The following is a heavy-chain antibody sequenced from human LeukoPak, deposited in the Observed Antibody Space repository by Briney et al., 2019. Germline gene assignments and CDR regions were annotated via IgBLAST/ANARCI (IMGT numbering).Heavy chain of an antibody. CDR2: ISGSGEST. J-gene: IGHJ4*02. Sequence: PGGSLRLSCAASGFTFSSYGMHWVRQAPGKGLEWVSAISGSGESTYNADSVKGRFTISRDNSKNTLYLQMNRLRAEDTAVYYCAKDSRTTYDSSWLYYFDSWGQGTLVTVSS. D-gene: IGHD6-13*01. V-gene: IGHV3-23*01. CDR3: AKDSRTTYDSSWLYYFDS. CDR1: GFTFSSYG.